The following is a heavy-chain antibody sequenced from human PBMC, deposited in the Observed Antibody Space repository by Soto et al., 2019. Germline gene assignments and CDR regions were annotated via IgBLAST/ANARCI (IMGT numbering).Heavy chain of an antibody. Sequence: QVQLQESGPGLVKPSETLSLTCTVSGGSISSYYWSWIRQPAGKGLEWIGRIHTSGSTNYNPSLKSRVTMSVDTSKNQFSLKLSSVTAADTAVYYCARDRVYHDFWSGYSNWFDPWGQGTLVTVSS. CDR3: ARDRVYHDFWSGYSNWFDP. CDR2: IHTSGST. J-gene: IGHJ5*02. CDR1: GGSISSYY. V-gene: IGHV4-4*07. D-gene: IGHD3-3*01.